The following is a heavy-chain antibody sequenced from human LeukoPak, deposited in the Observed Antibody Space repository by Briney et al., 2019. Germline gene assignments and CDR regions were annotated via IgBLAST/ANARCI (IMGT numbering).Heavy chain of an antibody. Sequence: KPSETLSLTCAVCGGFFRGYYWSWLRQPPGKGLEWIGEINHSGSTNYNPSLKSRVTISVDTSKNQFSLKKISENEADTYAYYCANSVRGDIPIDYWGQGTLVTVSS. D-gene: IGHD3-10*01. CDR1: GGFFRGYY. CDR3: ANSVRGDIPIDY. J-gene: IGHJ4*02. V-gene: IGHV4-34*01. CDR2: INHSGST.